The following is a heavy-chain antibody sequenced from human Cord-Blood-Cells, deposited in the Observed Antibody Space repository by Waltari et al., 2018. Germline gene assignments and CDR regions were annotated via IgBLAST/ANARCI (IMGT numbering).Heavy chain of an antibody. V-gene: IGHV4-34*01. Sequence: QVQLQQWGAGLLKPSETLSLTCAVYGGSFSGYYWSWIRQHPGKGLEWIGEINHSGSTNYNPSLKSRVTISVDTSKNQFSLKLSSVTAADTAVYYCARGHGANWGLGSWFDPWGQGTLVTVSS. J-gene: IGHJ5*02. CDR1: GGSFSGYY. CDR3: ARGHGANWGLGSWFDP. D-gene: IGHD7-27*01. CDR2: INHSGST.